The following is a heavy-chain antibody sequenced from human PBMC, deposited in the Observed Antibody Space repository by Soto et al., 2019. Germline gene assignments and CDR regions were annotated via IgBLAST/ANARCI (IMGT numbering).Heavy chain of an antibody. J-gene: IGHJ4*02. Sequence: KASETLSLTCAVSGYSIISGYYCGFIRQPPGKGLEWIGSIYHSGNTYYNPSLKSRVTISVDTSKNHFSLKLSSVTAADTAVYYCARARIVVAGTIVDYWGQGTLVTVSS. CDR1: GYSIISGYY. D-gene: IGHD6-19*01. V-gene: IGHV4-38-2*01. CDR2: IYHSGNT. CDR3: ARARIVVAGTIVDY.